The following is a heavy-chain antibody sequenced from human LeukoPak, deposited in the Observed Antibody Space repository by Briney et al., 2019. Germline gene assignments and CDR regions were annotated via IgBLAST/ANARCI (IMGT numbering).Heavy chain of an antibody. V-gene: IGHV3-74*01. CDR1: GFTFSSYW. CDR2: IAGDGSST. J-gene: IGHJ4*02. CDR3: ARGRPHGNDY. D-gene: IGHD4-23*01. Sequence: GGSLRLSCAASGFTFSSYWMNWVRQAPGKGLVWVSRIAGDGSSTTYAGSVKGRFSISRDNAKNTLYLQMNSLRVEDTAVYYCARGRPHGNDYWGQGTLVTVSS.